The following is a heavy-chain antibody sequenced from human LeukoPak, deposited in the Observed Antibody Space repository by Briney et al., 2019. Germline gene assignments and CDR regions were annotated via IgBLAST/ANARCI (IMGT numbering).Heavy chain of an antibody. V-gene: IGHV1-18*01. D-gene: IGHD3-22*01. CDR2: ISAYNGNT. Sequence: ASVKVSCKASGYTFTNYDISWVRQAPGQGPEWMGWISAYNGNTNYAQKLQGRVTMTTDTSASTAYMELSSLRSEDTAVYYCARGYYDSSGLSSSAFDLWGQGTMVTVSS. CDR3: ARGYYDSSGLSSSAFDL. J-gene: IGHJ3*01. CDR1: GYTFTNYD.